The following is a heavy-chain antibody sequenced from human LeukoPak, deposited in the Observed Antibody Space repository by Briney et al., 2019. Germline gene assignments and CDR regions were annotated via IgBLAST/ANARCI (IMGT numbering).Heavy chain of an antibody. V-gene: IGHV3-23*01. CDR3: AKAPIIDFWSPPGWFDP. J-gene: IGHJ5*02. Sequence: GGSLRLSCAASGFTFSSYAMSWVRQAPGKGLEWVSAISGSGGSTYYADSVKGRFTISRDNSKNTLYLQMNSLRAEDTAVYYCAKAPIIDFWSPPGWFDPWGQGTLVTVSS. CDR1: GFTFSSYA. D-gene: IGHD3-3*01. CDR2: ISGSGGST.